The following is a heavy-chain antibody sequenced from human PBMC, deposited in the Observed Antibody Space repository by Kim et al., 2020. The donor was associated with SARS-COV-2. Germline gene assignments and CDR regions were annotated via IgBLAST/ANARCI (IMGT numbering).Heavy chain of an antibody. CDR2: ISYDGSNK. V-gene: IGHV3-30*04. Sequence: GGSLRLSCAASGFTFSSYAMHWVRQAPGKGLEWVAVISYDGSNKYYADSVKGRFTISRDNSKNTLYLQMNSLRAEDTAVYYCAREGRGVVVTAFIDYWG. CDR3: AREGRGVVVTAFIDY. CDR1: GFTFSSYA. D-gene: IGHD2-21*02. J-gene: IGHJ4*01.